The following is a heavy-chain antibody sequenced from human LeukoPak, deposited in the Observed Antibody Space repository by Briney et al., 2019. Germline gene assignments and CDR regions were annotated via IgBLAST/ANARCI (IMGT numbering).Heavy chain of an antibody. J-gene: IGHJ4*02. CDR1: GCRFTTYW. D-gene: IGHD6-6*01. V-gene: IGHV5-51*01. CDR3: ARHSLAADS. CDR2: IYPGDSDT. Sequence: GAALKISFKGSGCRFTTYWSGWGRPMPGKGGEWMGIIYPGDSDTRYSPSFQGQITISADKSISTAYLQWSSLKASDTAMYYCARHSLAADSWGEGTLLTVSS.